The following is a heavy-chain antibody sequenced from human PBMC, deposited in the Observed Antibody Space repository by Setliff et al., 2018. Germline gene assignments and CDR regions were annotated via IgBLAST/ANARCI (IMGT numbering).Heavy chain of an antibody. D-gene: IGHD3-22*01. CDR2: TIPMFGTT. J-gene: IGHJ6*03. V-gene: IGHV1-69*05. CDR3: VREGVDSRSSTDYRYYMDV. CDR1: GATFSSYG. Sequence: ASVKVSCKASGATFSSYGISWVRQAPGQGLEWTGGTIPMFGTTEYAQKFQGRLTIITDESTNTAFMQLSSLRSDDTAVYYCVREGVDSRSSTDYRYYMDVWGKGTTVTVSS.